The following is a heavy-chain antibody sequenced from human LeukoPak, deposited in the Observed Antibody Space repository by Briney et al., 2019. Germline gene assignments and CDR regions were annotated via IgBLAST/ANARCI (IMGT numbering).Heavy chain of an antibody. CDR1: GFTFSSYS. Sequence: TGGSLRLSCAASGFTFSSYSMNWVRQAPGKGLEWVSSISSSSSYIYYADSVRGRFTISRDNAKNSLYLQMNSLRAEDTAVYYCARDLNWNDAYWGQGTLVTVSS. CDR2: ISSSSSYI. V-gene: IGHV3-21*01. J-gene: IGHJ4*02. D-gene: IGHD1-1*01. CDR3: ARDLNWNDAY.